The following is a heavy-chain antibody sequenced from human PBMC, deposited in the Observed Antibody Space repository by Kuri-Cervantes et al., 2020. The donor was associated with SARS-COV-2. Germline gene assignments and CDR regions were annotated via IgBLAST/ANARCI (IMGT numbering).Heavy chain of an antibody. CDR1: GYTFTGYY. CDR3: ARDCSGPDCYIIIYAMSD. D-gene: IGHD2-21*02. Sequence: SVKVSCKTSGYTFTGYYIYWVRQAPGQGLEWMGGIIPMFGTADYAQKFQGRVTVTADESTSTVYMELTSLRSDDTAVYYCARDCSGPDCYIIIYAMSDWGQGTLVTVSS. J-gene: IGHJ4*02. V-gene: IGHV1-69*13. CDR2: IIPMFGTA.